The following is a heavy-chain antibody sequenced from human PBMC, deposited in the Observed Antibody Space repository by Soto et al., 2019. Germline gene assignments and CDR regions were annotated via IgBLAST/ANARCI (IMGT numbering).Heavy chain of an antibody. Sequence: GGSLRLSCAASGFTFSSYSMNWVRQAPGKGLEWVSSISTSSSYIYYADSVKGRFTISRDNAKNSLYLQMKSLGAEDKAVYYWARVRSVLKDYYYYMDVWGQGTTVTVSS. CDR1: GFTFSSYS. V-gene: IGHV3-21*01. CDR2: ISTSSSYI. J-gene: IGHJ6*03. CDR3: ARVRSVLKDYYYYMDV. D-gene: IGHD2-15*01.